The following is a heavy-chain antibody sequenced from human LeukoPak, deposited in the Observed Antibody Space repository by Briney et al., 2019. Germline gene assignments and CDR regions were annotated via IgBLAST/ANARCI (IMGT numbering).Heavy chain of an antibody. V-gene: IGHV1-2*02. CDR1: GYTFTGYY. D-gene: IGHD5-24*01. J-gene: IGHJ4*02. CDR2: INPNSGVT. Sequence: ASVKVSCKASGYTFTGYYMNGVRQAPGQGLEWMGWINPNSGVTNYAQKFQGRVTITRDKSTSTAYMELSRLRSEDTAVYYCARAETRDGSFDYWGQGTLVTVSS. CDR3: ARAETRDGSFDY.